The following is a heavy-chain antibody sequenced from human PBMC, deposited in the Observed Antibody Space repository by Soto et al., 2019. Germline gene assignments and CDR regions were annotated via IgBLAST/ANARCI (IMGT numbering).Heavy chain of an antibody. D-gene: IGHD2-15*01. J-gene: IGHJ4*02. CDR2: ISGSGDTT. Sequence: GSLRLSCAASGFTFSSCAMTWVRQAPGKGLEWVLCISGSGDTTYYADSVKGRFTISRDTSKNTVYLQMNSLRVDGTAVYYCAKGHPGGSCYSGLDCWGQGTLVTVSS. V-gene: IGHV3-23*01. CDR1: GFTFSSCA. CDR3: AKGHPGGSCYSGLDC.